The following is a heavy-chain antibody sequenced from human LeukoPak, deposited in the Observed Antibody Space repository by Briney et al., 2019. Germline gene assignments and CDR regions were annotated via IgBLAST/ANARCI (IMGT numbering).Heavy chain of an antibody. CDR3: VLVRGVMTY. Sequence: SETLSLTCAVYGGSFSGYYWSWIRQPPGKGLEWIGEINHSGSTNYNPSLKSRVTISVDTSKNQFSLKLSSVTAADTAVYYCVLVRGVMTYWGQGTLVTVSS. D-gene: IGHD3-10*01. CDR2: INHSGST. J-gene: IGHJ4*02. V-gene: IGHV4-34*01. CDR1: GGSFSGYY.